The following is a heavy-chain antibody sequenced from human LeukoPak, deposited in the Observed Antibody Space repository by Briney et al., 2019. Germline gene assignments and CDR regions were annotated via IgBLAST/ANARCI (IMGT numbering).Heavy chain of an antibody. CDR2: ISAYNGNT. CDR3: ARGDTNPDYDFWSGYYEVSNNWFDP. J-gene: IGHJ5*02. D-gene: IGHD3-3*01. Sequence: ASVKVSCKASGYTFTSYGISWVRQAPGQGLEWMGWISAYNGNTNYAQKLQGRVTMTTDTSTSTAYMELRSLRSDDTAVYYCARGDTNPDYDFWSGYYEVSNNWFDPWGQGTLVTVSS. CDR1: GYTFTSYG. V-gene: IGHV1-18*01.